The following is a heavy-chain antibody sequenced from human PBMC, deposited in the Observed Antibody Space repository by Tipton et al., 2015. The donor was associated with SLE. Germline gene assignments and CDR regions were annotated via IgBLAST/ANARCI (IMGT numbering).Heavy chain of an antibody. CDR2: INPNSGGT. CDR1: GYTFTGYY. V-gene: IGHV1-2*02. J-gene: IGHJ3*02. Sequence: QVQLVQSGSEVQKPGASVKVSCKASGYTFTGYYMHWVRQAPGQGLEWMGWINPNSGGTNYAQKFQGRVTMTRDTSISTAYMELSRLRSDDTAVRYCARDMRLEQSNTNAFDIWGQGTMVTVSS. D-gene: IGHD1/OR15-1a*01. CDR3: ARDMRLEQSNTNAFDI.